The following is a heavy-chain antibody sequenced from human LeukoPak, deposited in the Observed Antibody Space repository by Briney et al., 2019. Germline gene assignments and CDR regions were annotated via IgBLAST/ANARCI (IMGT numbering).Heavy chain of an antibody. CDR3: TRSSSWSAARREAFVI. CDR1: GYNFLSYD. CDR2: MNPNSGNT. J-gene: IGHJ3*02. V-gene: IGHV1-8*03. Sequence: ASVKVSCKASGYNFLSYDINWVRQAPGQGLEWMGWMNPNSGNTGYAQKFQGRVTFTRDNSITTAYMELSSLRSEGTAVYYCTRSSSWSAARREAFVIWGQGTMVTVSS. D-gene: IGHD6-6*01.